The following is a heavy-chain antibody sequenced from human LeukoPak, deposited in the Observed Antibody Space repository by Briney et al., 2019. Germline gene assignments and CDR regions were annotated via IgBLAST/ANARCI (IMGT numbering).Heavy chain of an antibody. CDR3: ARATVTLDFDY. Sequence: GGSLRLSCAASGFTFSTYWTHWVRQVPGKGLVWISRINSDGSVSYADSVKGRFTISRDNAKNTLYLQMNSLRAEDTAVYYCARATVTLDFDYWGQGTLVTVSS. CDR1: GFTFSTYW. CDR2: INSDGSV. V-gene: IGHV3-74*01. D-gene: IGHD4-17*01. J-gene: IGHJ4*02.